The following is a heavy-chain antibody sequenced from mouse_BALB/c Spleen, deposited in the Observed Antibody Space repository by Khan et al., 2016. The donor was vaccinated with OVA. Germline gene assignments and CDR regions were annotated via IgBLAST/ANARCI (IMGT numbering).Heavy chain of an antibody. D-gene: IGHD1-1*01. J-gene: IGHJ4*01. Sequence: QIQLVQSGPELKKPGETVKISCKASGHTFTNFGMNWVKQAPGKGLKWMGWINTYTGEPTYADDFNGRFAFSLDASASTAYLQINNLTNEDTATYFCAGPHYFSYAMDNWGQGTSVTVSS. CDR1: GHTFTNFG. CDR3: AGPHYFSYAMDN. CDR2: INTYTGEP. V-gene: IGHV9-3-1*01.